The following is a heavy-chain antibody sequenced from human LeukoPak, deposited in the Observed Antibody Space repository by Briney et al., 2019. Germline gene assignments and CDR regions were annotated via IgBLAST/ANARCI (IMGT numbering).Heavy chain of an antibody. CDR2: IRSKANSYAT. V-gene: IGHV3-73*01. CDR1: GFTFSGSA. Sequence: GGPLRLSCAASGFTFSGSAMHWVRQASGRGLEWVGRIRSKANSYATAYAASVKGRFTISRDDSKNTAYLQMNSLRAEDTAVYYCARDPGSGYEEHFDYWGQGTLVTVSS. J-gene: IGHJ4*02. CDR3: ARDPGSGYEEHFDY. D-gene: IGHD5-12*01.